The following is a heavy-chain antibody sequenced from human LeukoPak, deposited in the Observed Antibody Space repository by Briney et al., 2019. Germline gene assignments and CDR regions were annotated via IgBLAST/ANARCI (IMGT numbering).Heavy chain of an antibody. CDR3: ARVRRDGYNSHLDY. J-gene: IGHJ4*02. D-gene: IGHD5-24*01. Sequence: SETLSPTCTVSGGSISSYYWSWIRQPPGKGLEWIGYIYYSGSTNYNPSLKSRVTISVDTSKNQFSLKLSSVTAADTAVYYCARVRRDGYNSHLDYWGQGTLVTVSS. V-gene: IGHV4-59*08. CDR1: GGSISSYY. CDR2: IYYSGST.